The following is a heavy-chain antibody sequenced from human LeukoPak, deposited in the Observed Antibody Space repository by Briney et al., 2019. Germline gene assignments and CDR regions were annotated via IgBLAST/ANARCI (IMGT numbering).Heavy chain of an antibody. D-gene: IGHD5-12*01. CDR2: IYPGDSDT. Sequence: GESLKISCKGSGYNFNTYWIGWVRQMPGKGLEWMGIIYPGDSDTRYSPSFQGQVTISADKSISTAYLQWSSLKASDTAMYYCAKQQAWHFDSWGQGTLVTVSS. J-gene: IGHJ4*02. CDR1: GYNFNTYW. V-gene: IGHV5-51*01. CDR3: AKQQAWHFDS.